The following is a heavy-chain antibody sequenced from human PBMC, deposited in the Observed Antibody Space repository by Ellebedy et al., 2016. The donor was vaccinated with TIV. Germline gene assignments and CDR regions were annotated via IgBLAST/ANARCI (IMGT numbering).Heavy chain of an antibody. CDR2: IYYSGST. CDR3: ARDRDSYFDY. CDR1: GGSISSGGYY. Sequence: SETLSLTXTVSGGSISSGGYYWSWIRQHPGKGLEWIGYIYYSGSTYYNPSLKSRVTISVDTSKNQFSLKLSSVTAADTAVYYCARDRDSYFDYWGQGTLVTVSS. V-gene: IGHV4-31*03. D-gene: IGHD3-10*01. J-gene: IGHJ4*02.